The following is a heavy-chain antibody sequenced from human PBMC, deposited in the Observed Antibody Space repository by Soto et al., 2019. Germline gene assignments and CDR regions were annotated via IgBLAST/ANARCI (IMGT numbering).Heavy chain of an antibody. J-gene: IGHJ4*02. CDR2: IIPIFGTA. D-gene: IGHD2-2*02. CDR3: AGQLVPAAIAPFFDY. Sequence: SVKVSCKASGGTFSSYAISWVRQAPGQGLEWMGGIIPIFGTANYAQKFQGGVTITADESTSTAYMELSSLRSEDTAVYYCAGQLVPAAIAPFFDYWGQGTLVTVSS. V-gene: IGHV1-69*13. CDR1: GGTFSSYA.